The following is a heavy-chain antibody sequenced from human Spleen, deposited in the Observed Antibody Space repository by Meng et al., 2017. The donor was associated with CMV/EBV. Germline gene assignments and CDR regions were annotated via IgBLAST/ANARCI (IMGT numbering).Heavy chain of an antibody. V-gene: IGHV3-30*09. CDR2: ISYDGTNK. CDR1: GFSFFTYA. J-gene: IGHJ4*02. CDR3: AKLSTVTNYFDY. D-gene: IGHD4-17*01. Sequence: GESLKISCAASGFSFFTYAMHWVRQAPGKGLEWVAVISYDGTNKYYVDSVKGRFAISRDNSKNTLYLQMNSLRAEDTAVYYCAKLSTVTNYFDYWGQGTLVTVSS.